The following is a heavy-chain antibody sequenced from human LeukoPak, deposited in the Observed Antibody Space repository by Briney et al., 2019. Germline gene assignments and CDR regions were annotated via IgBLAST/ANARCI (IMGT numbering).Heavy chain of an antibody. CDR2: ISSSSSTI. CDR3: ARDMGYGFDY. J-gene: IGHJ4*02. V-gene: IGHV3-48*01. CDR1: GFTFSSYS. Sequence: GGSLRLSCAASGFTFSSYSMNWVRQAPGKGLEWVSYISSSSSTIYYADSVKGRFTISRDNAKNSLYLQMNSLRAEDTAVYYCARDMGYGFDYWGQGTLVTVSS. D-gene: IGHD5-18*01.